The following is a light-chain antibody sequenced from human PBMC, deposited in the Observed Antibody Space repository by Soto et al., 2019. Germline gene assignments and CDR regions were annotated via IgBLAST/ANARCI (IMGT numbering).Light chain of an antibody. CDR2: GAS. CDR3: QEYNDWRPIT. J-gene: IGKJ4*01. CDR1: QSISTK. V-gene: IGKV3-15*01. Sequence: IVMTQSPATLSVSPGERATLSCRASQSISTKLAWYQQKPGQAPRLLIYGASTRATGIPVRFSGSGSGTEFTLTFTSLQFEDFAVYYCQEYNDWRPITFGGGTKVDIK.